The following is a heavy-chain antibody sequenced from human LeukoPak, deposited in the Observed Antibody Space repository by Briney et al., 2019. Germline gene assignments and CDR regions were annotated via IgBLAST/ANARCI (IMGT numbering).Heavy chain of an antibody. J-gene: IGHJ4*02. CDR3: ARQGRVGATRSSFDY. CDR1: GYSFTTYW. CDR2: IYPGDSDT. D-gene: IGHD1-26*01. Sequence: GESLKISCKGSGYSFTTYWIGWVRQMPGKGLEWMGIIYPGDSDTRYSPSFQGQVTISADKSISTAYLQWSSLKASDTAMYYCARQGRVGATRSSFDYWGQGTLATVSS. V-gene: IGHV5-51*01.